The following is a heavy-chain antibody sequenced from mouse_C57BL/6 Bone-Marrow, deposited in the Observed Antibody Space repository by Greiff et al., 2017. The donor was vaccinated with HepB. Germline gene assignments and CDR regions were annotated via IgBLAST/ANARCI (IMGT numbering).Heavy chain of an antibody. J-gene: IGHJ4*01. CDR1: GFTFTDYY. D-gene: IGHD1-1*01. V-gene: IGHV7-3*01. Sequence: EVQRVESGGGLVQPGGSLSLSCAASGFTFTDYYMSWVRQPPGKALEWLGFIRNKANGYTTEYSASVKGRFTISRDNSQSILYLQMNALRAEDSATYYCARYIFSYYGSPHAMDYWGQGTSVTVSS. CDR2: IRNKANGYTT. CDR3: ARYIFSYYGSPHAMDY.